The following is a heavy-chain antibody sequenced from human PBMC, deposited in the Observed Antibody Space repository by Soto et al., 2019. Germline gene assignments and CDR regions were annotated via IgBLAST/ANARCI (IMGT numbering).Heavy chain of an antibody. D-gene: IGHD1-26*01. CDR1: EAKIRVHSDY. Sequence: YRVSEAKIRVHSDYWTRKRQPPGKGLEWIGSSYYSGTTYFNPSLKSRATISVDTSKNQFSLRLTSVTAADTAFYYCTRRYNGNDNYFDPWGPGASVTGFS. CDR2: SYYSGTT. J-gene: IGHJ5*02. V-gene: IGHV4-39*01. CDR3: TRRYNGNDNYFDP.